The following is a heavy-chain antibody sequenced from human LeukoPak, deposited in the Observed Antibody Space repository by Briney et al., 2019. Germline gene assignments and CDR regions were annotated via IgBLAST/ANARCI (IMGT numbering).Heavy chain of an antibody. CDR2: ISNFGDII. J-gene: IGHJ4*02. CDR3: AKVPLRTGLKYFDY. D-gene: IGHD3/OR15-3a*01. CDR1: GFTFSNYE. V-gene: IGHV3-48*03. Sequence: PGGSLRLSCAASGFTFSNYEMNWVRQAPGKGLEWISHISNFGDIIHYADSVEGRFTISRDNDKNSIYLQMNSLRADDTAVFYCAKVPLRTGLKYFDYWGQGTLVTVSS.